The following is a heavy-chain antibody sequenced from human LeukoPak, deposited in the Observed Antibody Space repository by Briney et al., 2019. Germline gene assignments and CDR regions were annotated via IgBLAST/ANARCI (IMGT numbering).Heavy chain of an antibody. J-gene: IGHJ4*02. CDR2: ISWNSGSI. Sequence: GGSLRLSCAASGFTFDDYAMHWVRQAPGKGLEWVSGISWNSGSIGYADSVKGRFTISRGNAKNSLYLRMNSLRAEDTALYYCAKSPTVAGQFDYWGQGTLVTVSS. CDR1: GFTFDDYA. CDR3: AKSPTVAGQFDY. D-gene: IGHD6-19*01. V-gene: IGHV3-9*01.